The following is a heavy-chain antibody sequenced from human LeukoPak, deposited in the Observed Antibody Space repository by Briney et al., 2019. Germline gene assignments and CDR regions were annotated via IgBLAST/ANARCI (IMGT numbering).Heavy chain of an antibody. D-gene: IGHD4-23*01. CDR1: GGSFSGYY. V-gene: IGHV4-34*01. CDR3: ARVWVTRDSFDI. J-gene: IGHJ3*02. Sequence: LETLSLTSALYGGSFSGYYWSWIRQPPGKGLEWIGEINHSVSTTYNPSLKSRITISVDTSKNQYSLKLSTVTAADTAVYYCARVWVTRDSFDIWGQGTMVTVSS. CDR2: INHSVST.